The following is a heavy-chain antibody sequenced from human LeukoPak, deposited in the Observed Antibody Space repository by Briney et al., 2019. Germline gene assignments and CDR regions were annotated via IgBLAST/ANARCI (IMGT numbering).Heavy chain of an antibody. V-gene: IGHV3-48*01. J-gene: IGHJ6*03. D-gene: IGHD3-3*01. CDR1: GFTFSSYS. CDR2: ISSRSSTI. Sequence: GGSLRLSCAASGFTFSSYSMNWVRQAPGKGLEWVSYISSRSSTIYYADSVKGRFTISRDNAENSLYLQMNSLRAEDTAVYYCARIYDFWSEYYYYYYYMDVWGKGTTVTVSS. CDR3: ARIYDFWSEYYYYYYYMDV.